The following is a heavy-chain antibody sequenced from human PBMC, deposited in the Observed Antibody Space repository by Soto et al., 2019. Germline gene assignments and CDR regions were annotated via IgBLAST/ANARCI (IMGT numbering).Heavy chain of an antibody. CDR2: ISACDGNT. D-gene: IGHD6-13*01. V-gene: IGHV1-18*01. CDR1: GYTFRNYG. Sequence: ASVKGSCKTSGYTFRNYGVSWVRQAPGQGLEWMGWISACDGNTNYAQKFQGRVTMTRDTSTSTVYMELSSLRSEDTAVYYCARDRYSSSWTRFGYWGQGTLVTV. CDR3: ARDRYSSSWTRFGY. J-gene: IGHJ4*02.